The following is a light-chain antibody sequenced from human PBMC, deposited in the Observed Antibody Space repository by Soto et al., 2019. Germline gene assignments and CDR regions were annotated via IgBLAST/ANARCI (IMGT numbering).Light chain of an antibody. Sequence: DIQMAQSPSTLSGSVGDRVTITCRASQTISSGLACYQQKTGKAAKLLIYKASTLKGGGPSRFSSGGSGTEVTLTTISLQPEDFATYYCQQLNSYPLTFGGGTKVDIK. CDR1: QTISSG. CDR3: QQLNSYPLT. V-gene: IGKV1-5*03. CDR2: KAS. J-gene: IGKJ4*01.